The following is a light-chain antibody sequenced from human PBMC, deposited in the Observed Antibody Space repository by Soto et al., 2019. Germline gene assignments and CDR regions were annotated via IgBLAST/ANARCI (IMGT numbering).Light chain of an antibody. CDR1: QSISSY. Sequence: DIQMTQSPSSLSASVGDRVTITCRASQSISSYLNWYQQKPGKAPKLLIYAASSLQSGVPSRFSSSGSGTDFTLTISTLQPENFTTYYCKQSYSTPPGTFGHGNKVEIK. V-gene: IGKV1-39*01. CDR3: KQSYSTPPGT. J-gene: IGKJ1*01. CDR2: AAS.